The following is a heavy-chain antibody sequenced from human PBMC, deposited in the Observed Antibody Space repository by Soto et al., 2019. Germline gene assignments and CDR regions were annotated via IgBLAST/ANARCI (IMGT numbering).Heavy chain of an antibody. D-gene: IGHD1-1*01. CDR3: ARRSEAYKGPDY. V-gene: IGHV5-51*01. CDR2: IYPGDSNT. J-gene: IGHJ4*02. CDR1: GYNFATYW. Sequence: GESLKISCKSSGYNFATYWIGWVRQMPGKGLEWMGIIYPGDSNTRYSPSFQGQVTISADKSISTAYLQWSSLKASDTAMYYCARRSEAYKGPDYWGQGTLVTVSS.